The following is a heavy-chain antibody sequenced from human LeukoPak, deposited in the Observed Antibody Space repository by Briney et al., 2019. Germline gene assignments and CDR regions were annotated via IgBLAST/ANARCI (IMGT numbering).Heavy chain of an antibody. J-gene: IGHJ4*02. CDR2: VNHSGST. Sequence: PSETLSLTCAVYGGSFSGYYWSWIRQPPGKGLEWIGEVNHSGSTTYNPSLKSRVTISGDTSKNQFSLKLSSVTAADTAVYYCARRFGSWGQGTLVTVSA. CDR3: ARRFGS. V-gene: IGHV4-34*01. D-gene: IGHD3-10*01. CDR1: GGSFSGYY.